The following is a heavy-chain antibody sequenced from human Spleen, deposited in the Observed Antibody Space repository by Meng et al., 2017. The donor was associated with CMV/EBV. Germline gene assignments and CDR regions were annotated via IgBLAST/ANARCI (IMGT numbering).Heavy chain of an antibody. V-gene: IGHV3-7*01. CDR3: ARPLDGYSKSYFYYGMDV. CDR2: IKQDGGDK. Sequence: GGSLRLSCAASGFTFRGYWMSWVRQAPGKGLKWVANIKQDGGDKYYVDSVKGRFTISRDNAESSLYLQMNNLRDEDTAVYYCARPLDGYSKSYFYYGMDVWGQGTTVTVSS. J-gene: IGHJ6*02. D-gene: IGHD5-24*01. CDR1: GFTFRGYW.